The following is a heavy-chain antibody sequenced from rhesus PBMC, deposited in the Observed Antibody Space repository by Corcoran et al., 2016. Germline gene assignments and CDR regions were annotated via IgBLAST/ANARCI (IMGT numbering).Heavy chain of an antibody. CDR2: ISRASSYI. V-gene: IGHV3S16*01. J-gene: IGHJ5-2*02. Sequence: EVQLVESGGGLVQPGGSPRLSCTGSGFTLRNYYLYWVRPAPVKELELVSYISRASSYIYYADSVKGRFTISRDNAKNSLSLQMNSLRAEDTAVYYCTSAPYSGKGVWGRGVLVTVSS. D-gene: IGHD1-44*01. CDR3: TSAPYSGKGV. CDR1: GFTLRNYY.